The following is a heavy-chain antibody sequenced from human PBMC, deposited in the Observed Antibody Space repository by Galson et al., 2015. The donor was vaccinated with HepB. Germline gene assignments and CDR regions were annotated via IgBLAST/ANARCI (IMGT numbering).Heavy chain of an antibody. D-gene: IGHD3-16*02. Sequence: SLRLSCAGSGFTFSNAWMSWVRQAPGKGLEWVGRIKSKVDRETTDYAAPVKGRFTISRDDSKKTLFLQMNSLETEDTAVYYCTTEEVILFRRKDHFDYWGQGTLVTVSS. CDR2: IKSKVDRETT. J-gene: IGHJ4*02. CDR1: GFTFSNAW. V-gene: IGHV3-15*01. CDR3: TTEEVILFRRKDHFDY.